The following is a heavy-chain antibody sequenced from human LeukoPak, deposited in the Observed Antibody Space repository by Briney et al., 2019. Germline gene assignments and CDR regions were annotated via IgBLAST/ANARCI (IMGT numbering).Heavy chain of an antibody. CDR3: ARGTEWEHTPVDY. J-gene: IGHJ4*02. V-gene: IGHV1-2*02. Sequence: ASVTVSCKASGYTFTGYYMHWVRQAPGQGLEWMGWINPNSGGTNYAQKFQGRVTMTRDTSISTAYMELSRLRSDDTAVYYCARGTEWEHTPVDYWGQGTLVTVSS. CDR2: INPNSGGT. D-gene: IGHD1-26*01. CDR1: GYTFTGYY.